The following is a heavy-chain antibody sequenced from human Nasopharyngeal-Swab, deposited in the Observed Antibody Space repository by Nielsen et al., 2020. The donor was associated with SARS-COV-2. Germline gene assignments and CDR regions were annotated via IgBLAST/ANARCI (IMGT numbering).Heavy chain of an antibody. CDR1: GGPISSRSYY. J-gene: IGHJ6*02. CDR2: IYYSGST. CDR3: ARAYCGGDCYHEEFYYYYYYGMDV. D-gene: IGHD2-21*01. Sequence: GSLRPPCTVPGGPISSRSYYLGWLRQPPGEGLEWIGSIYYSGSTYYNPSLKSRVTISVDTSKNQFSLKLSSVAAADTAVYYCARAYCGGDCYHEEFYYYYYYGMDVWGQGTTVTVSS. V-gene: IGHV4-39*07.